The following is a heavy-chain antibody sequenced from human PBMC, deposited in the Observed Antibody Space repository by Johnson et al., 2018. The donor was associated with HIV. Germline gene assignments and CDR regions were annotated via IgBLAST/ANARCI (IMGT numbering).Heavy chain of an antibody. CDR1: GFRFSSSW. D-gene: IGHD1-26*01. Sequence: QVQLVESGGGLVQPGGSLRLSCTASGFRFSSSWMHWVRQAPGKGLVWVSLIYSGGSTYYADSVKGRFTISRDNSKNTLYLQMNSLRAEDTAVYYCARVRRREQKLDAFDIWGQGTMVTVSS. V-gene: IGHV3-NL1*01. CDR2: IYSGGST. CDR3: ARVRRREQKLDAFDI. J-gene: IGHJ3*02.